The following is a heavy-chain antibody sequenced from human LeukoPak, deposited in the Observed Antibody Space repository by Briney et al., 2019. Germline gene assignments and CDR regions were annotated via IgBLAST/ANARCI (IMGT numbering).Heavy chain of an antibody. V-gene: IGHV3-23*01. CDR1: GFTFSSYA. CDR2: ISGSGGST. D-gene: IGHD5-18*01. Sequence: GGSLRLSCAASGFTFSSYAMSWVRQAPGKGLEWVSAISGSGGSTYYADSVKGRFTMSRDNSKNTLYLQMNSLRAEDTAVYYCARAPYSYGYDSYYYMDVWGKGATVTVSS. CDR3: ARAPYSYGYDSYYYMDV. J-gene: IGHJ6*03.